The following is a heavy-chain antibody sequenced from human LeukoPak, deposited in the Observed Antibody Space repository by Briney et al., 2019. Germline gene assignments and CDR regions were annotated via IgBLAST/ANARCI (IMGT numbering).Heavy chain of an antibody. Sequence: ASVKVSSKASGYTFTGYYMHWVRQAPGQGLEWMGWINPNSGGTNYAQKFQGWVTMTRDTSISTAYMELSRLRSDDTAVYYCARGMRVYYYGSGSYKYAFDIWGQGTMVTVSS. D-gene: IGHD3-10*01. CDR2: INPNSGGT. CDR1: GYTFTGYY. V-gene: IGHV1-2*04. CDR3: ARGMRVYYYGSGSYKYAFDI. J-gene: IGHJ3*02.